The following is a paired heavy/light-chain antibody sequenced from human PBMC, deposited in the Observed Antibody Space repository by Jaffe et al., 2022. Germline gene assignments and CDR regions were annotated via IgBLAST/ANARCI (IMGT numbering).Heavy chain of an antibody. J-gene: IGHJ5*02. D-gene: IGHD6-19*01. CDR3: ARTFAVAAPGGWFDP. Sequence: EVQLVESGGGLVQPGGSLRLSCAASGFTFSSYSMNWVRQAPGKGLEWVSYISTTSTTIYYADSVRGRFTISRDNAKNSLYLQMNSLRAEDTAVYYCARTFAVAAPGGWFDPWGQGTLVTVSS. V-gene: IGHV3-48*01. CDR1: GFTFSSYS. CDR2: ISTTSTTI.
Light chain of an antibody. V-gene: IGKV4-1*01. CDR3: QQYYSAPLN. Sequence: DIVVTQSPDSLAVSLGERATINCKSSQSVLYTSNNKNYLAWYQQKPGQPPKLLIYWASTRESGVPDRFSGSGSGTDFTLTISSLQAEDVAVYYCQQYYSAPLNFGGGTKVEI. CDR1: QSVLYTSNNKNY. CDR2: WAS. J-gene: IGKJ4*01.